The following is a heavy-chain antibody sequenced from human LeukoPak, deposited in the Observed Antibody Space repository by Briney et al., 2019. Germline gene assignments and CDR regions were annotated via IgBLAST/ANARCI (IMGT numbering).Heavy chain of an antibody. CDR3: ARKSLQGWNSDY. CDR1: GFTFSSHS. D-gene: IGHD1-7*01. CDR2: ISSSGSNI. J-gene: IGHJ4*02. V-gene: IGHV3-48*01. Sequence: GGSLRLSCAASGFTFSSHSMKWVRQAPGKGLEWVSYISSSGSNIYYADSVKGRFTISRDNAKNSPYLQMNSLRAEDTAVYYCARKSLQGWNSDYWGEGILVTVSS.